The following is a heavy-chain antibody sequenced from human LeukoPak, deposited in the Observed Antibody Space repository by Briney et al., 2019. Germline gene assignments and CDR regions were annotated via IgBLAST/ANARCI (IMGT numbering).Heavy chain of an antibody. CDR3: ASGGDCSSTSCPPPAGWFDP. Sequence: SETLSLTCTVSGGSISSSSYYWGWIRQPPGKGLEWIGSIYYSGSTYYNPSLKSRVTISVDTSKNQFSLKLSSVTAADTAVYYCASGGDCSSTSCPPPAGWFDPWGQGTLVTVSS. CDR2: IYYSGST. V-gene: IGHV4-39*01. J-gene: IGHJ5*02. D-gene: IGHD2-2*01. CDR1: GGSISSSSYY.